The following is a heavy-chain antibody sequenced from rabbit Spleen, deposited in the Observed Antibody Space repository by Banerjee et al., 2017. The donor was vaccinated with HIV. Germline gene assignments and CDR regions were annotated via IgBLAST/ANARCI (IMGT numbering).Heavy chain of an antibody. D-gene: IGHD2-1*01. CDR1: GFSFANIYW. CDR2: LYTGSIGGT. Sequence: QEQLEESGGGLVQPEGSLTLTCTASGFSFANIYWMCWVRQAPGKGLEWVACLYTGSIGGTYYTSWAKGRFTVSKASSTTVTLQMTSLTAADTATYFCLRDPYGDYGAIDLWGPGTLVTVS. CDR3: LRDPYGDYGAIDL. J-gene: IGHJ4*01. V-gene: IGHV1S45*01.